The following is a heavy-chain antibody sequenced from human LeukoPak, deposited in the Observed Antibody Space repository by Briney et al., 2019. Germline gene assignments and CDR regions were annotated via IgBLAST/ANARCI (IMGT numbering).Heavy chain of an antibody. CDR3: ARAIWFGDRSFDY. CDR1: GGSISSSSYY. Sequence: SEALSLTCTVSGGSISSSSYYWGWIRQPPGKGLEWIGSIYYSGSTYYNPSLKSRVTISVDTSKNQFSLKLSSVTAADTAVYYCARAIWFGDRSFDYWGQGTLVTVSS. V-gene: IGHV4-39*07. CDR2: IYYSGST. J-gene: IGHJ4*02. D-gene: IGHD3-10*01.